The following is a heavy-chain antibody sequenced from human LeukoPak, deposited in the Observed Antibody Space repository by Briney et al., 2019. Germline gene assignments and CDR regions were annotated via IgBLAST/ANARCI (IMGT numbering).Heavy chain of an antibody. J-gene: IGHJ4*02. CDR2: IRYDGSNK. CDR3: ATAHNWGHFDY. V-gene: IGHV3-30*02. Sequence: GGSLRLSCAASGFTLSSSPAMHWVRQAPGKGLEWVAFIRYDGSNKYYADSVKGRFTISRDNSKNTLYLQMNSLRAEDTAVYYCATAHNWGHFDYWGQGTLVTVSS. CDR1: GFTLSSSPA. D-gene: IGHD7-27*01.